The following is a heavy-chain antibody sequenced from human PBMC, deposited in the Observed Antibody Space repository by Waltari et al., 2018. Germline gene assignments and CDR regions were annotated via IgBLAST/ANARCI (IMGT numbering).Heavy chain of an antibody. Sequence: QVPLVQSGAEAKKPGASVQVSCNASGYTFPSYYIHWVRPAPGQGLEWMGIISPIGGSTTYAQKFQGRVTMTRDTSTRTFYMELSSLRSEDTAVYYCASTLAYCSSDSCYPWSGWLDPWGQGTTVTVSS. D-gene: IGHD2-2*01. J-gene: IGHJ5*02. CDR2: ISPIGGST. V-gene: IGHV1-46*01. CDR3: ASTLAYCSSDSCYPWSGWLDP. CDR1: GYTFPSYY.